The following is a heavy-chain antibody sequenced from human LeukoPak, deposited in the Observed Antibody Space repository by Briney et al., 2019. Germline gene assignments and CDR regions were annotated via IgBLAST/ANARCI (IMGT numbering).Heavy chain of an antibody. Sequence: SETLSLTCTVSGGSISSSSYYWGWIRQPPGKGLEWIGSIYYSGSTYYNPSLKSRVTISVDTSKNQFSLKLSSVTAADTAVYYCARYSLTHDYWGQGTLVTVSS. V-gene: IGHV4-39*01. CDR2: IYYSGST. CDR1: GGSISSSSYY. CDR3: ARYSLTHDY. D-gene: IGHD3-9*01. J-gene: IGHJ4*02.